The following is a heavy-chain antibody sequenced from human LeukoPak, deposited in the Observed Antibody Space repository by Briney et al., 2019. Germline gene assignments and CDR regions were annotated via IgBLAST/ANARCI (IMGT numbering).Heavy chain of an antibody. Sequence: GASVKVSCKASGFTFTSSAIQWVRQARGQRLEWIGWIVVGSGNTNYAQKFQERVTITRDMSTSTAYMELSSLRSEDTAVYYCAAGLGAAAGLYYYYMDVWGKGTTVTVSS. CDR2: IVVGSGNT. D-gene: IGHD6-13*01. CDR1: GFTFTSSA. CDR3: AAGLGAAAGLYYYYMDV. J-gene: IGHJ6*03. V-gene: IGHV1-58*02.